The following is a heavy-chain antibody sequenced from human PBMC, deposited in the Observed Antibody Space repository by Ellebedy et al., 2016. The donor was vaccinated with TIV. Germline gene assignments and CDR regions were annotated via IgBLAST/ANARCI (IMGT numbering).Heavy chain of an antibody. CDR1: GFTFRSYA. V-gene: IGHV3-30*03. D-gene: IGHD1-26*01. CDR3: ARDKGDLGTVGD. J-gene: IGHJ4*02. Sequence: GGSLRLSXAASGFTFRSYAIHWVRQGPGKGLEWVAVISNDGSEKYYVDSAKGRFTISRDNSKNTLYLQMNSLRTEDTAIYYCARDKGDLGTVGDWGQGTLVTVSS. CDR2: ISNDGSEK.